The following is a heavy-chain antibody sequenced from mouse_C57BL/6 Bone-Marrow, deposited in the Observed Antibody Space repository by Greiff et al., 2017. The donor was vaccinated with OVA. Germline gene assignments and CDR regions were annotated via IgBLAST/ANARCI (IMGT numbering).Heavy chain of an antibody. J-gene: IGHJ2*01. V-gene: IGHV14-3*01. Sequence: EVQLQHSVAELVRPGASVKLSCTASGFNIKNTYMHWVKQRPEQGLEWIGRIDPANGNTTYAPKFQGKATITAATSSNTAYLQLSSLTSEDTAIYYCARATVVVPYFDYWGQGTTLTVSS. D-gene: IGHD1-1*01. CDR2: IDPANGNT. CDR3: ARATVVVPYFDY. CDR1: GFNIKNTY.